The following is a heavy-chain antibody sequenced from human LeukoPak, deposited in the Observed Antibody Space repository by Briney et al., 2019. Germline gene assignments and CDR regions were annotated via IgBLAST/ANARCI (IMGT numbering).Heavy chain of an antibody. CDR2: IYYSGST. CDR1: GGSISSGDYY. CDR3: ARDLSYDFWSGSPRYFDL. V-gene: IGHV4-30-4*08. Sequence: PSQTLSLTCTVSGGSISSGDYYWRWLRQPPGKGLEWLGYIYYSGSTYYNPSLKSRVTISVDTSKNQFSLKLSSVTAADTAVYYCARDLSYDFWSGSPRYFDLWGRGTLVTVSS. J-gene: IGHJ2*01. D-gene: IGHD3-3*01.